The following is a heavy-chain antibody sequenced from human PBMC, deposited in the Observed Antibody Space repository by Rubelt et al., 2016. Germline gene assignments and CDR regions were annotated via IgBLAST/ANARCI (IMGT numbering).Heavy chain of an antibody. D-gene: IGHD6-13*01. CDR3: ARHGSSWYDY. CDR2: IYYSGST. Sequence: QLQLQESGPGLVKPSETLSLTCTVSGGSISSSSYYWGWIRQPPGKGLEWIGSIYYSGSTYYNPSLKGRGTIAVDTSKNQFSLKLSAVTAADTAVYYCARHGSSWYDYWGQGTLVTVSS. J-gene: IGHJ4*02. CDR1: GGSISSSSYY. V-gene: IGHV4-39*01.